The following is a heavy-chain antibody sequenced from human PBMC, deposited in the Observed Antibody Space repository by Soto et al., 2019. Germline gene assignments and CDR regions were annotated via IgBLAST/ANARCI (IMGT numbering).Heavy chain of an antibody. D-gene: IGHD2-2*01. V-gene: IGHV4-59*12. CDR3: ARDWEVPAAEKKYYYYGMDV. CDR2: IYYSGST. CDR1: GGSISSYY. Sequence: SETLSLTCTVSGGSISSYYWSWIRQPPGKGLEWIGYIYYSGSTNYNPSLKSRVTISVDTSKNQFSLKLSSVTAADTAVYYCARDWEVPAAEKKYYYYGMDVWGQGTTVTVSS. J-gene: IGHJ6*02.